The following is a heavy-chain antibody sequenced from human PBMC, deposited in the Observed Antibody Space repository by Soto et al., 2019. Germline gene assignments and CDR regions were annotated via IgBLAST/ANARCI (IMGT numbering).Heavy chain of an antibody. Sequence: EVQLVESGGGLVQPGGSLRLSCAASGFTFSSYWMYWVRQAPGKGLEWVSYMNNDGSYTIYAESVKGRFTFSRDNAKNTLYLQMNSLRAEDTAVYYCVRGGYMHACDIWGQGTMVTVSS. CDR2: MNNDGSYT. J-gene: IGHJ3*02. CDR1: GFTFSSYW. CDR3: VRGGYMHACDI. D-gene: IGHD6-13*01. V-gene: IGHV3-74*01.